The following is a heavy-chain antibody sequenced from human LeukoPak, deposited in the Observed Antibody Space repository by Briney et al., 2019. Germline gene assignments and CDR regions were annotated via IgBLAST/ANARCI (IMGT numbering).Heavy chain of an antibody. V-gene: IGHV1-3*01. CDR1: GYTFASYA. J-gene: IGHJ4*02. D-gene: IGHD4-17*01. CDR2: INAGNGNT. CDR3: ARDPPYGSLFDY. Sequence: ASVKVSCKASGYTFASYAMHWVRQAPGQRLEWMGWINAGNGNTKYSQKFQGRVTITRDTSASTAYMELSSLRSEDTAVYYCARDPPYGSLFDYWGQGTLVTVSS.